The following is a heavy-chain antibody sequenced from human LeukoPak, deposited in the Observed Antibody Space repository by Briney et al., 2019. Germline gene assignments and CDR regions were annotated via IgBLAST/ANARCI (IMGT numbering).Heavy chain of an antibody. V-gene: IGHV4-34*01. J-gene: IGHJ4*02. D-gene: IGHD3-10*01. CDR3: ARGPSVLLWFGELLPFDY. CDR2: INHSGST. Sequence: SETLSLTCAVYGGSFSGYYWSWIRQPXGXGLEWIGEINHSGSTNYNPSLKSRITISVDTSKNQFSLKLSSVTAADTAVYYCARGPSVLLWFGELLPFDYWGQGTLVTVSS. CDR1: GGSFSGYY.